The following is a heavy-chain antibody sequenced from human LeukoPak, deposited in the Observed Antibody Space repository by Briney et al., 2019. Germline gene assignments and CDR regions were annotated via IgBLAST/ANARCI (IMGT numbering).Heavy chain of an antibody. J-gene: IGHJ4*02. CDR2: ISSSSYI. V-gene: IGHV3-21*01. Sequence: GGSLRLSCAASGFTFSSYSMNWVRQAPGKGLEWVSSISSSSYIYYADSVKGRFTISRDNAKNSLYLQMNSLRAEDTAVYYCARRWYSSAGTDYWGQGTLVTVSS. D-gene: IGHD6-19*01. CDR1: GFTFSSYS. CDR3: ARRWYSSAGTDY.